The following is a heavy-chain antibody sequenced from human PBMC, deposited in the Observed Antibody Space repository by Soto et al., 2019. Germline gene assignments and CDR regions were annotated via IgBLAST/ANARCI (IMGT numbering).Heavy chain of an antibody. J-gene: IGHJ6*03. CDR2: MNPNSGNT. CDR3: ARVGRYCSSTSCYYYYYYMDV. V-gene: IGHV1-8*01. CDR1: GYTLTSYD. Sequence: ASVKVSCKASGYTLTSYDINWVRQATGQGLEWMGWMNPNSGNTGYAQKFQGRVTMTRNTSISTAYMELSSLRSEDTAVYYCARVGRYCSSTSCYYYYYYMDVWGKGTTVTVSS. D-gene: IGHD2-2*01.